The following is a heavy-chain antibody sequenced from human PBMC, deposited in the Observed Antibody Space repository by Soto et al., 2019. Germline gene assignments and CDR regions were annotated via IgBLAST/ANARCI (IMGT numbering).Heavy chain of an antibody. V-gene: IGHV3-30*18. Sequence: GGSRRLSCAASGFTVSSYGMHWVRQAPGKGLEWVAVISYDGSNKYYADSVKGRFTISRDNSKNTLYLQMNSLRAEDTAVYYCAKGGRQWLVTSDFNYWGQGALVTVSS. CDR2: ISYDGSNK. J-gene: IGHJ4*02. CDR1: GFTVSSYG. CDR3: AKGGRQWLVTSDFNY. D-gene: IGHD6-19*01.